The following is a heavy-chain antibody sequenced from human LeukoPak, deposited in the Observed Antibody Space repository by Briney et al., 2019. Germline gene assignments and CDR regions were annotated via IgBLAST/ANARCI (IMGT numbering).Heavy chain of an antibody. CDR1: GFIFDNYA. CDR2: ISATGRDT. CDR3: AKEAWGGWPFDF. V-gene: IGHV3-23*01. Sequence: PGGSLRLSCAASGFIFDNYAMTWVRQAPGKGLEWVSAISATGRDTYYADSVRGRFIISRDNSKNTLYLQMNSLKGDDTAVYYCAKEAWGGWPFDFWGQGALVIVSS. D-gene: IGHD6-19*01. J-gene: IGHJ4*02.